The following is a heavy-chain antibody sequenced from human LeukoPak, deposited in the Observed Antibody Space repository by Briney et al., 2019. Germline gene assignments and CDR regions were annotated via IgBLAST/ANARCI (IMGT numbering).Heavy chain of an antibody. V-gene: IGHV4-59*01. CDR2: IYYSGST. CDR1: GGSFSGYY. J-gene: IGHJ6*02. Sequence: SETLSLTCAVYGGSFSGYYWSWIRQPPGKGLEWIGYIYYSGSTNYNPSLKSRVTISVDTSKNQFSLKLSSVTAADTAVYYCARAPKRYGMDVWGQGTTVTVSS. CDR3: ARAPKRYGMDV.